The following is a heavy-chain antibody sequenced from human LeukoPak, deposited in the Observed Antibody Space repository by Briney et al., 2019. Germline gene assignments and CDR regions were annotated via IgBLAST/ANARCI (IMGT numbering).Heavy chain of an antibody. V-gene: IGHV1-69*13. D-gene: IGHD4-23*01. CDR3: ARRLRWANWFDP. CDR1: GGTFSSYA. J-gene: IGHJ5*02. Sequence: SVKVSCKASGGTFSSYAISWVRQAPGQGLEWMGGIIPIFGTANYAQKLQGRVTITADESTSTAYMELSSLRSEDTAVYYCARRLRWANWFDPWGQGTLVTVSS. CDR2: IIPIFGTA.